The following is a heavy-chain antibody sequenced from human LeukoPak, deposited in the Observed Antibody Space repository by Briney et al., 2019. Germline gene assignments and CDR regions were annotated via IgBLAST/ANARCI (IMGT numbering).Heavy chain of an antibody. CDR3: ARSGSCSSSTMCSAYNYYGMDV. CDR1: GGSFSGYY. J-gene: IGHJ6*02. Sequence: PSETLSLTCAVYGGSFSGYYWSWIRQPPGKGLEWIGYIYDSRSTSYNPSLKSRVTMSVVTSKNQFSLRLSSVTAADTAVYYCARSGSCSSSTMCSAYNYYGMDVWGQGTTVTVSS. D-gene: IGHD2-2*01. V-gene: IGHV4-59*08. CDR2: IYDSRST.